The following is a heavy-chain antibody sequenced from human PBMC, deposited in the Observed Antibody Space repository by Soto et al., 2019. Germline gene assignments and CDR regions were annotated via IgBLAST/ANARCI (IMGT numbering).Heavy chain of an antibody. D-gene: IGHD3-10*02. CDR2: IHHTGRT. V-gene: IGHV4-59*11. J-gene: IGHJ5*02. Sequence: QVQLQESGPGLVKPSETLSLTCSVSGGSINSHFWTWIRQPPGTGLECIGYIHHTGRTHYNPSLKSRVTRSIDTSKNQFSLTLTSVTAADTAVYYCARGGNVPGWFDPWGQGTLVTVSS. CDR1: GGSINSHF. CDR3: ARGGNVPGWFDP.